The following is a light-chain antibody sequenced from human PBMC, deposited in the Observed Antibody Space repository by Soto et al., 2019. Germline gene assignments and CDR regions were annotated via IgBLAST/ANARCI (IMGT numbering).Light chain of an antibody. V-gene: IGKV1-39*01. CDR1: ESIRTW. J-gene: IGKJ1*01. CDR2: AAS. Sequence: DIQMTQSPSTLSASIGDRVTITCRASESIRTWLAWYQHKPGKAPKVLIYAASSLQSGVPPRFSGSGSGTDFTLTISSLQPEDFATYYCQQSYSPHWTFGQGTKVDIK. CDR3: QQSYSPHWT.